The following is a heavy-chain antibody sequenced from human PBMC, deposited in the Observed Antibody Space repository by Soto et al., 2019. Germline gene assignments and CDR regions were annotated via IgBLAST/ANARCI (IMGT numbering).Heavy chain of an antibody. CDR2: ISYSGTT. CDR3: ARIRGLGEVSPYFDHWGQGARVTVSSGKGYGASVKVSCKASGGTFSSYGLDY. D-gene: IGHD3-16*01. CDR1: RGSITNYF. V-gene: IGHV4-59*01. Sequence: PSETLSLTCTVSRGSITNYFWTWIRQSPGRGLEWIGYISYSGTTNYNAYLKSRVTISVDTSANQFSLRVRSVTAADTAVYYCARIRGLGEVSPYFDHWGQGARVTVSSGKGYGASVKVSCKASGGTFSSYGLDYWGQGTLVTVSS. J-gene: IGHJ4*02.